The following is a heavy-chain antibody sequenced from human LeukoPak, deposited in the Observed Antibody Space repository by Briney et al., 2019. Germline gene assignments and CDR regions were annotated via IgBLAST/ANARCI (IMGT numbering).Heavy chain of an antibody. Sequence: PSETLSLTCTVSGGSISSYYWSWIRQPAGKGLEWIGRIYTSGSTNYSPSLKSRVTISVDTSKNQFSLKLSSATAADTAVYYCARVSEAYYNFWSGSYHQYYYYYMDVWGKGTTVTVSS. CDR3: ARVSEAYYNFWSGSYHQYYYYYMDV. J-gene: IGHJ6*03. CDR1: GGSISSYY. D-gene: IGHD3-3*01. V-gene: IGHV4-4*07. CDR2: IYTSGST.